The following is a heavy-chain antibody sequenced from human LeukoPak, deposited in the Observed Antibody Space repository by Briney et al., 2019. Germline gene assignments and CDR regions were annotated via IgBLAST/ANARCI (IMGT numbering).Heavy chain of an antibody. J-gene: IGHJ4*02. V-gene: IGHV3-48*01. D-gene: IGHD6-19*01. CDR3: AREEKDSSGWYILDY. CDR2: ISSSSSTI. Sequence: GGSLRLSCAASGFTFSSYSMNWVRQAPGKGLEWVSYISSSSSTINYADSVKGRFTISRDNAKNSLYLQMNSLRAEDTAVYYCAREEKDSSGWYILDYWGQGTLVTVSS. CDR1: GFTFSSYS.